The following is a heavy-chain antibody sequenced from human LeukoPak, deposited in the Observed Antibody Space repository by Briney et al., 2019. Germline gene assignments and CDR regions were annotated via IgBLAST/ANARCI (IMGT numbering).Heavy chain of an antibody. J-gene: IGHJ4*02. CDR3: ARAMSTFGGVRNYFDS. CDR2: VSISSGTI. D-gene: IGHD3-16*01. V-gene: IGHV3-48*04. CDR1: GFTFTGHN. Sequence: GGSLRLSCAASGFTFTGHNMNWVRQAPGEGLEGISFVSISSGTIYYADSVKGRFSISRDNAKSSLDLQMNSLRAEDTAVYYCARAMSTFGGVRNYFDSWGQGTLVTVSS.